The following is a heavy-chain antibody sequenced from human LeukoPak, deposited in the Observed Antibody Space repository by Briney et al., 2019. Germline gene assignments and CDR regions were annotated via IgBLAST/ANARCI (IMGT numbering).Heavy chain of an antibody. Sequence: SETLSLTCTVSGGSISSYYWSWIRQPPGKGLEWLGYIYYSGSTNYNPSLKSRVTISVDTSKNQFSLKLSSVTAADTAVYYCARLGPYGDDTYYMDVWGKGTTVTVSS. CDR2: IYYSGST. J-gene: IGHJ6*03. CDR3: ARLGPYGDDTYYMDV. V-gene: IGHV4-59*08. CDR1: GGSISSYY. D-gene: IGHD4-17*01.